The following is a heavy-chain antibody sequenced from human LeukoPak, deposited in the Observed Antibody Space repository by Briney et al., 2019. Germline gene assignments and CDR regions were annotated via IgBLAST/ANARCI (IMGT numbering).Heavy chain of an antibody. D-gene: IGHD2-21*02. CDR3: ASSAALYCGGDCYTNFDY. CDR2: ISSSGSTI. Sequence: GGSLRLSCAASGYTFSSYEMNWVRQAPGKGLEWVSYISSSGSTIYYADSVKGRFTISRDNAKNSLYLQMNSLRAEDTAVYYCASSAALYCGGDCYTNFDYWGQGTLVTVSS. J-gene: IGHJ4*02. V-gene: IGHV3-48*03. CDR1: GYTFSSYE.